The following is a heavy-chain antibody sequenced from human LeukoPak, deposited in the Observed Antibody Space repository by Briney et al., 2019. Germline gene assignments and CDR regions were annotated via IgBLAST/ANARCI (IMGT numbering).Heavy chain of an antibody. J-gene: IGHJ4*02. Sequence: GGSLRLSCAASGFTFSRYWKSWVRQAQGKGLEWVASRKQDGSERYYVDSVKGRCTITSDNAKNSVYVQMNSLRAEVTAVVYYARVTSWYHKFDYWGQGTLVTVSS. CDR3: ARVTSWYHKFDY. D-gene: IGHD6-13*01. CDR2: RKQDGSER. CDR1: GFTFSRYW. V-gene: IGHV3-7*04.